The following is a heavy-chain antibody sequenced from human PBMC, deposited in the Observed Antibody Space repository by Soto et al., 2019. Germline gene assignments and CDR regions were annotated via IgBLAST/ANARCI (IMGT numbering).Heavy chain of an antibody. CDR2: IIPIFGTA. D-gene: IGHD2-15*01. CDR3: ARGSQVAYPKEYYYYGMDV. Sequence: QVQLVQSGAEVKKPGSSVKVSCKASGGTFSSYAISWVRQAPGQGLEWMGGIIPIFGTANYAQKFQGRVTITADESTSTAYMELSSLRSEDTAVYYYARGSQVAYPKEYYYYGMDVWGQGTTVTVSS. J-gene: IGHJ6*02. V-gene: IGHV1-69*01. CDR1: GGTFSSYA.